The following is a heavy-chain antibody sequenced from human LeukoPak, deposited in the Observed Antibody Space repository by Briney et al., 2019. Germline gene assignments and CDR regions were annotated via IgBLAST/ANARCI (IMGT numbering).Heavy chain of an antibody. V-gene: IGHV4-4*07. Sequence: SETLSLTCTVSGGSISSYYWSWIRQPAGKGLEWIGRIYTSGSTNYNPSLKSRVTMSVDTSKNQFSLKLSSVTAADTAVYYCARSPLLGSLEWLLGDYYYMDVWGKGSTVTVSS. CDR1: GGSISSYY. D-gene: IGHD3-3*01. J-gene: IGHJ6*03. CDR3: ARSPLLGSLEWLLGDYYYMDV. CDR2: IYTSGST.